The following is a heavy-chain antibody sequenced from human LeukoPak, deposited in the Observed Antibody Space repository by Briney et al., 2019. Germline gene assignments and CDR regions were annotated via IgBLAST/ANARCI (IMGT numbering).Heavy chain of an antibody. D-gene: IGHD4-17*01. CDR1: GFSVSSNY. CDR2: MYSGGST. Sequence: GGSLRLTCAASGFSVSSNYLSWVRQAPGKGLEWVSVMYSGGSTFYADSVKGRFTISRDNSKNTLNLQMNSLRAEDTAIYYCALHTNGDYESRFDPWGQGTLVTVSS. CDR3: ALHTNGDYESRFDP. J-gene: IGHJ5*02. V-gene: IGHV3-53*01.